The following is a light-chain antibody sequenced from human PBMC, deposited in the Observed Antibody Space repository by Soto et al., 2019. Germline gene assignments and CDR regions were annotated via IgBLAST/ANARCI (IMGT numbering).Light chain of an antibody. J-gene: IGKJ1*01. V-gene: IGKV1-5*01. CDR2: DAS. CDR3: QQYNSYS. CDR1: QNINAW. Sequence: IHLTQSPASLSVSDGDRVTITCRTSQNINAWLAWYQQRPVQAPKLLIYDASTVQSGVPSRFSGSGSGTELTLTISSLQPDDFATYYCQQYNSYSFGQGTKVDIK.